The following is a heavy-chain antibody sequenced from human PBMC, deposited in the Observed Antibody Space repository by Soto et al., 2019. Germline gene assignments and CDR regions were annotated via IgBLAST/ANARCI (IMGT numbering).Heavy chain of an antibody. CDR1: GFTFSSYS. D-gene: IGHD6-19*01. CDR2: ISSSSSYI. CDR3: ARDPYDIAVAAIFDY. Sequence: ESGGGLVKPGGSLRLSCAASGFTFSSYSMNWVRQAPGKGLEWVSSISSSSSYIYYADSVKGRFTISRDNAKNSLYLQMNSLRAEDTAVYYCARDPYDIAVAAIFDYWGQGTLVTVSS. V-gene: IGHV3-21*01. J-gene: IGHJ4*02.